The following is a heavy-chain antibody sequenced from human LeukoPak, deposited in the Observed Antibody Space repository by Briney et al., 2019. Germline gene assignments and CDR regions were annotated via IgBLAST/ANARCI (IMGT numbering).Heavy chain of an antibody. CDR2: IRHSGST. Sequence: SETLSLTCAVYGGSFSGYYWSWIRQPPGKGLEWIGEIRHSGSTNYNPSLKSRVTISVDTSKNQFSLKLTSVTAADTAVYYCARLQWLVRGAFDIWGQGTMVTVSS. J-gene: IGHJ3*02. CDR3: ARLQWLVRGAFDI. D-gene: IGHD6-19*01. CDR1: GGSFSGYY. V-gene: IGHV4-34*01.